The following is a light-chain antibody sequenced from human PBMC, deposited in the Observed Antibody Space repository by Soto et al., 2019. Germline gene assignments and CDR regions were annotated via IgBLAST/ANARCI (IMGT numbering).Light chain of an antibody. V-gene: IGKV3D-15*01. Sequence: EIVMTQSPATLSVSPGERATLSCRASQSISSNLAWYQQKPGQAPRLLISGASSRAADIPDRFSGSGSGTDFTLTINRLEPEDFAVYHCQHYNSWPRTWTFGQGTKVDIK. J-gene: IGKJ1*01. CDR1: QSISSN. CDR2: GAS. CDR3: QHYNSWPRTWT.